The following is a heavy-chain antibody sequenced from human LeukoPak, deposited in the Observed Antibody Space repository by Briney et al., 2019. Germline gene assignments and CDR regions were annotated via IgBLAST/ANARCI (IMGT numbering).Heavy chain of an antibody. Sequence: ASVKVSCKASGYTFTSYDFNWVRQATGQGLEWMGWMNPNSGNTGYSQKFQGRVTITRNTSKSTGNMELSSLRSEDTAVYYCARRSILTFDYGDQGTLVTVPS. J-gene: IGHJ4*02. D-gene: IGHD2-8*02. CDR1: GYTFTSYD. CDR2: MNPNSGNT. CDR3: ARRSILTFDY. V-gene: IGHV1-8*03.